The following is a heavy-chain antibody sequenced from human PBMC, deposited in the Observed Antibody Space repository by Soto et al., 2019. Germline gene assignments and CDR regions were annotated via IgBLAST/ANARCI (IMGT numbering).Heavy chain of an antibody. CDR3: ARALGITGTTEYFDY. V-gene: IGHV3-30-3*01. J-gene: IGHJ4*02. D-gene: IGHD1-7*01. CDR1: GFTFSSYA. Sequence: GGSLRLSCAASGFTFSSYAMHWVRQAPGKGLEWVAVISYDGSNKYYADSVKGRFTISRDNSKNTLYLQMNSLRAEDTAVYYCARALGITGTTEYFDYWGQGTLVTVSS. CDR2: ISYDGSNK.